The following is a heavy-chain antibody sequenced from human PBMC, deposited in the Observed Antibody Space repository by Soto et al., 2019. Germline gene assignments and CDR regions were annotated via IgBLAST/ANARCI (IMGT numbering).Heavy chain of an antibody. V-gene: IGHV3-33*01. D-gene: IGHD3-16*01. CDR3: ARERAVLGAYLDY. Sequence: GGSLRLSCAASGFTFSSYGMHWVRQAPGKGLEWVAVIWYDGSNKYYADSVKGRFTISRDNSKNTLYLQMNSLRAEDTAVYYCARERAVLGAYLDYWGQGTLVTVSS. CDR1: GFTFSSYG. CDR2: IWYDGSNK. J-gene: IGHJ4*02.